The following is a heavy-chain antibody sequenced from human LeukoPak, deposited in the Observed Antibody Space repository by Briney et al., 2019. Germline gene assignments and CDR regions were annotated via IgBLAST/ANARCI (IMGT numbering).Heavy chain of an antibody. CDR3: ARGIKFNYSSSDY. D-gene: IGHD2-21*01. J-gene: IGHJ4*02. V-gene: IGHV3-21*01. CDR2: ISSSSSYI. CDR1: GFTFSSYS. Sequence: KSGGSLRLSCAASGFTFSSYSMNWVRQAPGKGLEWVSSISSSSSYIYYADSVKGRFTISRDNAKNPLYLQMNSLKAEDTAVYYCARGIKFNYSSSDYWGQGTLVTVSS.